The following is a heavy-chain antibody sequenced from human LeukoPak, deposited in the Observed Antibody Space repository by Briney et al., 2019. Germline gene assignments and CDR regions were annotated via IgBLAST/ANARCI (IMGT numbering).Heavy chain of an antibody. D-gene: IGHD3-3*01. CDR2: ISGSGGST. CDR1: GFTFSSYA. CDR3: AKDLDDFWSGFSY. Sequence: GGSLRLSCAASGFTFSSYAMSWVRQAPGKGLEWVSAISGSGGSTYYADSVKGRLTISRDNSKNTLYLQMNSLRAEDTAVYYCAKDLDDFWSGFSYWGQGTLVTVSS. V-gene: IGHV3-23*01. J-gene: IGHJ4*02.